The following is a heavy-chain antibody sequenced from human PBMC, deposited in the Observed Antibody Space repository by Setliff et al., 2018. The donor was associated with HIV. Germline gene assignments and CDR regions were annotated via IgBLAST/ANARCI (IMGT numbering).Heavy chain of an antibody. CDR2: IIPVFDTT. V-gene: IGHV1-69*13. CDR1: GGTFSNYA. Sequence: SVKVSCKASGGTFSNYAFSWVRLAPGQGLEWMGGIIPVFDTTNYEKKFRDRVTITADESTSTVYLELISLRSEDTAVYYCAVGDYAWGSYRLDFWGQGTLVTVSS. CDR3: AVGDYAWGSYRLDF. J-gene: IGHJ4*02. D-gene: IGHD3-16*02.